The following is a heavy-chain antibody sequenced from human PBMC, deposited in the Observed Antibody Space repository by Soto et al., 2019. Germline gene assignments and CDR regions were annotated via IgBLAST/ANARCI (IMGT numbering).Heavy chain of an antibody. Sequence: QVQLVQSGAEVQKPGSSGKVSCRAARGSFSASGFSWVRQAPGQGLEWVGGFIPIFGTANYAPKFQDRVTMTADESTSTVYMALSSLKSEDTAMYYCARSGYSYGPNIDWGQGTLVTVSS. D-gene: IGHD5-18*01. CDR3: ARSGYSYGPNID. J-gene: IGHJ4*02. CDR2: FIPIFGTA. CDR1: RGSFSASG. V-gene: IGHV1-69*01.